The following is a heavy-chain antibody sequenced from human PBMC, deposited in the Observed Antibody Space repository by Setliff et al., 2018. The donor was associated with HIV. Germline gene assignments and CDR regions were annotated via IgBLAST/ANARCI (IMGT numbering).Heavy chain of an antibody. CDR1: GGTFSLYA. Sequence: GASVKVSCKASGGTFSLYAINWVRQAPGQGLEWMGGIIPIFNTANYAQKFQGRVTITADGSTSTAYMELSSLRFEDTATYYCARDLIRITPHGDLPFWGQGTLVTVSS. V-gene: IGHV1-69*13. D-gene: IGHD2-15*01. J-gene: IGHJ4*02. CDR2: IIPIFNTA. CDR3: ARDLIRITPHGDLPF.